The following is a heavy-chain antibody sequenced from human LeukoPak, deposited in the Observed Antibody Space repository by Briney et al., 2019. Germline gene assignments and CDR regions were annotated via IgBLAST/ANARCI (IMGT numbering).Heavy chain of an antibody. CDR1: GGSFSGSY. CDR3: ARVAPIAIAGLYYYYGMDV. V-gene: IGHV4-34*01. Sequence: SETLSLTCAVYGGSFSGSYWSWIRQPPGKGLEWVGEINHSGSTNYNPSLKSRVTLSVDTSKNQFSLRPRSVTAADTALYYCARVAPIAIAGLYYYYGMDVWGQGTTVTVSS. CDR2: INHSGST. J-gene: IGHJ6*02. D-gene: IGHD6-13*01.